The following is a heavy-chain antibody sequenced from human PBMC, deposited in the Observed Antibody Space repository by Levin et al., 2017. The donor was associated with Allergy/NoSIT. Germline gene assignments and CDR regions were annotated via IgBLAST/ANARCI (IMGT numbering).Heavy chain of an antibody. CDR3: ARDYGGNSGEFDP. CDR1: GYTFTSYD. V-gene: IGHV1-8*01. CDR2: MNPNSGNT. D-gene: IGHD4-23*01. Sequence: GGSLRLSCKASGYTFTSYDLNWVRQATGQGLEWMGWMNPNSGNTGYAQKFQGRVTMTRDTSISTAYMELSSLRSEDTAVYYCARDYGGNSGEFDPWGQGTLVTVSS. J-gene: IGHJ5*02.